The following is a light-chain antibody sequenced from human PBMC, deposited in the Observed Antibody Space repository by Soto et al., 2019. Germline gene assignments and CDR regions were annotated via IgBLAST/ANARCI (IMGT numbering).Light chain of an antibody. CDR1: QSVSSSY. V-gene: IGKV3-20*01. CDR3: QQYGSSPYT. J-gene: IGKJ2*01. Sequence: EIVLTQSPGTLSLSPGERATLSCRASQSVSSSYLAWYQQKPGQAPRLLIYGASSRATGIPDRFSGSGSGTDFTLTISRLEPEDFPVYYCQQYGSSPYTFGHGTKLEIK. CDR2: GAS.